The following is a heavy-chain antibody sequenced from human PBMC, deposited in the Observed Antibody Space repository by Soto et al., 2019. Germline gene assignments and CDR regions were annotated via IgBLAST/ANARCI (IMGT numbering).Heavy chain of an antibody. J-gene: IGHJ2*01. CDR2: IYYSGST. D-gene: IGHD1-26*01. CDR3: ARDTSVSSLAYSGSYGYFDL. V-gene: IGHV4-31*03. Sequence: SETLSLTCTVSGGSISSGGYYWSWIRQHPGKGLEWIGYIYYSGSTYYNPSLKSRVTISVDTSKNQFSLKLSSVTAADTAVYYCARDTSVSSLAYSGSYGYFDLWGRGTLVTVSS. CDR1: GGSISSGGYY.